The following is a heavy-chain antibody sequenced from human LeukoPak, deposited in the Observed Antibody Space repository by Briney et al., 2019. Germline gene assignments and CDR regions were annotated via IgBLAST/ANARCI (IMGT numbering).Heavy chain of an antibody. CDR1: GFTFSSYE. D-gene: IGHD4-23*01. CDR3: ARDHYGGNSWDWYFDL. Sequence: GGSLRLSCAASGFTFSSYEMNWVRQAPGKGLERVAGIQHDGGRTYYADSVKGRFTISRDNSKNTLYLEMNSLTPEDTALYYCARDHYGGNSWDWYFDLWGRGILVTVSS. CDR2: IQHDGGRT. J-gene: IGHJ2*01. V-gene: IGHV3-30-3*01.